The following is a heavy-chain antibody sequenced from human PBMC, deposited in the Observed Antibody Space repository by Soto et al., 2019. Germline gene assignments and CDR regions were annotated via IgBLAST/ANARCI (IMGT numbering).Heavy chain of an antibody. CDR2: ISGSGGST. Sequence: GGSLRLSCAASGFTFSSYAMSWVRQAPGKGLEWVSAISGSGGSTYYADSVKGRFTISRDNSKNTLYLQMSSLRAEDTAVYYCAKGWGYSNYYFDYWGQGTLVTVSS. CDR1: GFTFSSYA. J-gene: IGHJ4*02. CDR3: AKGWGYSNYYFDY. V-gene: IGHV3-23*01. D-gene: IGHD4-4*01.